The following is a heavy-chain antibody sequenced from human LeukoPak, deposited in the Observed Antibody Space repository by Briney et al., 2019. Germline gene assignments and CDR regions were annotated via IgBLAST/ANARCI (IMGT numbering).Heavy chain of an antibody. CDR1: GFAFSTYS. V-gene: IGHV3-23*03. D-gene: IGHD3-10*01. CDR3: ARTPSGNSYFDY. Sequence: GGSLSPSCAASGFAFSTYSRSWVRQAPGKGLEWVSVIYNGGGTDYAESVKGRFTISRDNSKNTLYLQMNSLRADDTAVYYCARTPSGNSYFDYWGQGNLVTVSS. J-gene: IGHJ4*02. CDR2: IYNGGGT.